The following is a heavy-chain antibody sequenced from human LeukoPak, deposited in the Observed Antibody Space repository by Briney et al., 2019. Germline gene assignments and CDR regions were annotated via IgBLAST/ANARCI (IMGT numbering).Heavy chain of an antibody. Sequence: VASVKVSCKASGYSFTDYSMHWVRQAPGQGLEWMGWINPNSGGTDYAQEFRGRVTMTRDTSISTAYMKLSRLRSDDTAVYYCARIAIPGRHYFDPWGQGTLVTVSS. V-gene: IGHV1-2*02. D-gene: IGHD2-2*02. CDR3: ARIAIPGRHYFDP. J-gene: IGHJ5*01. CDR2: INPNSGGT. CDR1: GYSFTDYS.